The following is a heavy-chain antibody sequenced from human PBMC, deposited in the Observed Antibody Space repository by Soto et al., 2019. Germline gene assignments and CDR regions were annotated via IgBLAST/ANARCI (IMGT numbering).Heavy chain of an antibody. Sequence: GASVKVSCKASGYTFTGHYIHWVRQAPEQGPEWMGEIGPESGATRYAQKFQGRVTMTRDTSITTVYMELKNLSPYDTAVYYCGRGRSGQIVVFYWGQGPPVTVSS. CDR3: GRGRSGQIVVFY. J-gene: IGHJ4*02. V-gene: IGHV1-2*02. CDR1: GYTFTGHY. D-gene: IGHD1-26*01. CDR2: IGPESGAT.